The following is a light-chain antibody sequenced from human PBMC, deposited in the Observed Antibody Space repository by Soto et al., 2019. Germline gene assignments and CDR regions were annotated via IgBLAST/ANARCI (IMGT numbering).Light chain of an antibody. Sequence: QAVVTQPASVSGSPGQSITISCTGTNSDVGKYNFVSWYQQHPGKAPKLMLFEVTKRPSGAFDRFSGSKSGNTASLTITGLQAEDEADYYCCSYAGSDTVVFGGGTKVTVL. V-gene: IGLV2-23*02. CDR3: CSYAGSDTVV. CDR2: EVT. J-gene: IGLJ2*01. CDR1: NSDVGKYNF.